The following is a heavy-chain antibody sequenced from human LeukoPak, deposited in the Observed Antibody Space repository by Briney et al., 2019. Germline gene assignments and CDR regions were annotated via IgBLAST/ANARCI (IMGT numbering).Heavy chain of an antibody. Sequence: GGSLRLSCAASGFTFSSYGMHWVRQAPGKGLEWVAVIWYDGSNKYYADSVKGRFTISRDNSKNTLYLQMNSLRAEDTAVYYCARAYYYGSGSYYTRGDYYYYYGMDVWGQGTTVTVSS. D-gene: IGHD3-10*01. V-gene: IGHV3-33*01. CDR2: IWYDGSNK. CDR3: ARAYYYGSGSYYTRGDYYYYYGMDV. J-gene: IGHJ6*02. CDR1: GFTFSSYG.